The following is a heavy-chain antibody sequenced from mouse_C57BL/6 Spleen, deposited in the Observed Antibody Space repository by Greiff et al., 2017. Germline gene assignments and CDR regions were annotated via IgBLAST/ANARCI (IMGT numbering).Heavy chain of an antibody. CDR3: TRGRWLGAMDY. V-gene: IGHV5-9-1*02. D-gene: IGHD2-3*01. J-gene: IGHJ4*01. CDR1: GFTFSSYA. CDR2: ISSGGDYI. Sequence: EVMLVESGEGLVKPGGSLKLSCAASGFTFSSYAMSWVRQTPEKRLEWVAYISSGGDYIYYADTVKGRFTISRDNARNTLYLQMSSLKSEDTAMYYCTRGRWLGAMDYWGQGTSVTVSS.